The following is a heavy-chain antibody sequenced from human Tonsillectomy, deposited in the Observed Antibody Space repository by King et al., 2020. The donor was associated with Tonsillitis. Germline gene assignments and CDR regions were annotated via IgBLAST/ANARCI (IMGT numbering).Heavy chain of an antibody. CDR3: VKDSSSSTYYFDY. D-gene: IGHD6-6*01. J-gene: IGHJ4*02. V-gene: IGHV3-64D*06. Sequence: VQLVESGGGLVQPGGSLRLSCSASGFTFSSYAMHWVRQSPGKGLEYVSAISSNGGSTYYADSVKGRFTISRDNSKNTLYLQMSSLRAEDTAVYYCVKDSSSSTYYFDYWGQGTLVTVSS. CDR2: ISSNGGST. CDR1: GFTFSSYA.